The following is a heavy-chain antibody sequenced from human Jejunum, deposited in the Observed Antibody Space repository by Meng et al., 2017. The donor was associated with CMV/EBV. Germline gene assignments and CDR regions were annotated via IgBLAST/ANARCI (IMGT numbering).Heavy chain of an antibody. Sequence: SGFPLNSYGKHCVRQFPGKGLEWVAVLWYDGSRKYFADSVQGRFSISRDDSKNTVYLQMNSLRAEDTAVYYCARDNDGSSHYSQFDYWGQGTLVTVSS. CDR3: ARDNDGSSHYSQFDY. CDR1: GFPLNSYG. D-gene: IGHD3-22*01. J-gene: IGHJ4*02. CDR2: LWYDGSRK. V-gene: IGHV3-33*01.